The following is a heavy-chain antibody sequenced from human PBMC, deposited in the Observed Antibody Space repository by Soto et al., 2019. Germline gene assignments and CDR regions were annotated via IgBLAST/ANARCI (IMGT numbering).Heavy chain of an antibody. CDR2: IYYSGST. CDR3: ARDSPNYYDSSGYYSNAFDI. Sequence: QVQLQESGPGLVKPSQTLSLTCTVSGGSISSGGYYWSWIRQHPGKGLEWIGYIYYSGSTYYNPYLKRRVTISVDTSKNQFYLKLSAVTAADTAVYYCARDSPNYYDSSGYYSNAFDIWGQGTMVTVSS. J-gene: IGHJ3*02. D-gene: IGHD3-22*01. CDR1: GGSISSGGYY. V-gene: IGHV4-31*03.